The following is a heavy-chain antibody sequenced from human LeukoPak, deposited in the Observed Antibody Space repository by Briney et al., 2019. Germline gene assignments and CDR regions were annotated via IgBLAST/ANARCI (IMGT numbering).Heavy chain of an antibody. CDR3: AKSRVREWLRTKEWYFDY. V-gene: IGHV3-23*01. J-gene: IGHJ4*02. CDR2: ISGSGGST. CDR1: GFTFSSYA. Sequence: GGSLRLSCAASGFTFSSYAMSWVRQAPGKGLEWVSAISGSGGSTYYADSVKGRFTISRDNSKNTLYLQTSSLRAEDTAVYYCAKSRVREWLRTKEWYFDYWGQGTLVTVSS. D-gene: IGHD5-12*01.